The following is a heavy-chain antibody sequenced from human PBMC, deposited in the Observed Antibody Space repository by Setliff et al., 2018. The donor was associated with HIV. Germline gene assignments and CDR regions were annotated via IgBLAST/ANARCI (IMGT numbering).Heavy chain of an antibody. Sequence: KPSETLSLTCTVSSGSISSGSYYWSWIRQPPGKGLEWIVYIYYSGSTNYNPSLTSRVTISADTSKNQFSLKLSSVTAADTALYYCASALSIAAHRVWGQGTLVTVSS. V-gene: IGHV4-61*01. CDR3: ASALSIAAHRV. CDR2: IYYSGST. J-gene: IGHJ4*02. CDR1: SGSISSGSYY. D-gene: IGHD6-6*01.